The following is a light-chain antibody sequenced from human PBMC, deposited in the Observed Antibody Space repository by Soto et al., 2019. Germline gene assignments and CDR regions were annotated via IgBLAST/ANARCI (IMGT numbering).Light chain of an antibody. V-gene: IGLV2-14*01. Sequence: VLTQPASVSGSPGQSITISCTGTSSDVGGYNYVSWYQQHPGKAPKLMIYDVSNRPSGVSNRFSGSKSGNTASLTISGFQAEDEADYYCSSYTSSSTRAFGPGTKFPVL. CDR2: DVS. CDR1: SSDVGGYNY. J-gene: IGLJ1*01. CDR3: SSYTSSSTRA.